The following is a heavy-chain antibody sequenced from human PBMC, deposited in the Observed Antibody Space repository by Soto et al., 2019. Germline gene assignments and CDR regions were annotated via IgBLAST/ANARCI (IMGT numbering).Heavy chain of an antibody. V-gene: IGHV4-39*01. CDR3: ARPPPGQAPLYPPRLDF. CDR1: GCSINSNKYY. Sequence: SETLSLTCTVFGCSINSNKYYWGWVRQPPGRGLEWMAGLYYTGSNFYNPSLKNRVSISVDTSKNQFSLNVYSVTAADTAVYYCARPPPGQAPLYPPRLDFWGQGVKVTVSS. CDR2: LYYTGSN. D-gene: IGHD2-2*02. J-gene: IGHJ4*02.